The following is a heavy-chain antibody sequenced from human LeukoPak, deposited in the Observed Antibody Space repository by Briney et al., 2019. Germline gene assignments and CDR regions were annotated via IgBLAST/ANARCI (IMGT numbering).Heavy chain of an antibody. Sequence: GGSLRLSCAASGFTFSHYGMHWVRQAPGKGLEWVAVISYDGSNKYYADSAKGRFTVSRDNSKNTLYLQMNSLRAEDTAVYYCAKEREAGSGNIAFDYWGQGTLVTVSS. D-gene: IGHD3-10*01. CDR3: AKEREAGSGNIAFDY. V-gene: IGHV3-30*18. J-gene: IGHJ4*02. CDR2: ISYDGSNK. CDR1: GFTFSHYG.